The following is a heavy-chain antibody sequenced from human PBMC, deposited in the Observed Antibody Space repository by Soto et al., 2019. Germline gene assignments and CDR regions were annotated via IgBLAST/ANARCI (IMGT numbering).Heavy chain of an antibody. D-gene: IGHD2-2*02. CDR3: ARGSAIKRWEGGCFDS. J-gene: IGHJ5*01. CDR1: GGSISSDY. Sequence: SETLSITCTVSGGSISSDYWSWIRQPAGKGLEWIGRIYTSGSTNYNPSLKSRVTMSVDTSKNQFSLKLSSVTAADTAVYYCARGSAIKRWEGGCFDSCGQAHPVTV. CDR2: IYTSGST. V-gene: IGHV4-4*07.